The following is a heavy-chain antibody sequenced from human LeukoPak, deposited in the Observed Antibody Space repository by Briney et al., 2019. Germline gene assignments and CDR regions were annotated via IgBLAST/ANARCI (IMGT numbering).Heavy chain of an antibody. CDR3: AKDGRGGYSYGSYFDS. CDR2: ISGSGAST. Sequence: GGSLRLSCAGSGFTFTNYAMSWVRQAPGKGLEWVSAISGSGASTYYADSVKVRFTISRDNSNNSLYLQMNSLRVEDTALYYCAKDGRGGYSYGSYFDSWGQGIQVTVSS. CDR1: GFTFTNYA. J-gene: IGHJ4*02. V-gene: IGHV3-23*01. D-gene: IGHD5-18*01.